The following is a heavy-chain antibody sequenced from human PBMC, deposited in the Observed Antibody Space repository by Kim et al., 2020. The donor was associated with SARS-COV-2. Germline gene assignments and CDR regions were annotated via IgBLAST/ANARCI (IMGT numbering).Heavy chain of an antibody. CDR1: GGSFSGYY. J-gene: IGHJ2*01. V-gene: IGHV4-34*01. CDR3: ASSFSNTSGWWSHSCAF. Sequence: SETLSLTCAVYGGSFSGYYWSWIRQPPGKGLEWIGEINHSGRTNYTPSPKSRVTISVDTSKNQFSLNLTSVTAAETAVYYCASSFSNTSGWWSHSCAFWG. D-gene: IGHD3-10*01. CDR2: INHSGRT.